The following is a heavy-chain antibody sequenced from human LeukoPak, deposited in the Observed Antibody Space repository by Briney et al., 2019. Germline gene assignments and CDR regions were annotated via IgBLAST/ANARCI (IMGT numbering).Heavy chain of an antibody. CDR1: GYSFTSYW. CDR3: ASQGVRGVINDAFDI. J-gene: IGHJ3*02. D-gene: IGHD3-10*01. CDR2: IDPSDSYT. Sequence: GESLKISRKGSGYSFTSYWISWVRQMPGKGLEWMGRIDPSDSYTNYSPSFQGHVTISADKSISTAYLQWSSLKASDTAMYYCASQGVRGVINDAFDIWGQGTMVTVSS. V-gene: IGHV5-10-1*01.